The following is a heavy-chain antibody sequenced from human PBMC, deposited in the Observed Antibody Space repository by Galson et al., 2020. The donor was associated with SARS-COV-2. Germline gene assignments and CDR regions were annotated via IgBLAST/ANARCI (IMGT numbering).Heavy chain of an antibody. CDR3: ARDPSPWLVDY. Sequence: GGSLRLSCAASGFSFSNYYMSWIRQPQGTGMGWDSSIRSSSSYTTYANSVKGRFTIARDNATNSRYLQRNSLRAEDTAVYYCARDPSPWLVDYWGQGTLVTVSS. CDR2: IRSSSSYT. J-gene: IGHJ4*02. CDR1: GFSFSNYY. D-gene: IGHD6-19*01. V-gene: IGHV3-11*05.